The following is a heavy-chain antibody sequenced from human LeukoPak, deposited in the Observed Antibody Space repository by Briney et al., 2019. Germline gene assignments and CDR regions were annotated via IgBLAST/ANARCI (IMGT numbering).Heavy chain of an antibody. Sequence: PSETLSLTCTVSDDSIRSYYWTWIRQPPGKGLEWIGDIHYSGRTYYNTSLQSRVTISVDTSKNQFSLKLSSVTAADTAIYYCARVRGVNPYYFDFWGQGTLVTVSS. D-gene: IGHD3-10*01. V-gene: IGHV4-59*12. J-gene: IGHJ4*02. CDR3: ARVRGVNPYYFDF. CDR2: IHYSGRT. CDR1: DDSIRSYY.